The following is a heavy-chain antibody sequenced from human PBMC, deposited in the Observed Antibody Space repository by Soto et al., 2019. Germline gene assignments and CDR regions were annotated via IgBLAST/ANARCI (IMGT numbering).Heavy chain of an antibody. CDR2: IYTSGST. CDR3: ARDMPSYYYDSSGYRWFDP. Sequence: LSLTCTVSGGSISSYYWSWIRQPAGKGLEWIGRIYTSGSTNYNPSLKSRVTMSVDTSKNQFSLKLSSVTAADTAVYYCARDMPSYYYDSSGYRWFDPWGQGTLVTVSS. CDR1: GGSISSYY. V-gene: IGHV4-4*07. J-gene: IGHJ5*02. D-gene: IGHD3-22*01.